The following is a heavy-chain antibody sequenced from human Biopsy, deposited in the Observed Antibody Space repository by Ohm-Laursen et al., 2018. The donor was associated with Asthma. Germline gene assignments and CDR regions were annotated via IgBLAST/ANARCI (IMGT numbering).Heavy chain of an antibody. V-gene: IGHV3-30*01. Sequence: SLRLSCAASGFSFSNFAIHWVRQAPGKGLEWVGVISKDASTQDYADSVKGRFTMARDNSKNTLDLQMNSLREEDTAVYYCVRDGTDDAFDIWCQGTVVSVSS. CDR1: GFSFSNFA. D-gene: IGHD1-1*01. CDR3: VRDGTDDAFDI. J-gene: IGHJ3*02. CDR2: ISKDASTQ.